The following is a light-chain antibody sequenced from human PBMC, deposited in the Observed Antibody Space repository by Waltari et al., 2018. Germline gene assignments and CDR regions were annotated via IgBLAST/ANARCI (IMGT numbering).Light chain of an antibody. CDR2: ATS. CDR3: QQYYNYPWT. CDR1: QAISSY. J-gene: IGKJ1*01. V-gene: IGKV1-8*01. Sequence: AIRMTHSPSSLSASTGDILTITCRASQAISSYLAWYQQKPGKAPKFLIYATSTLQSGVPSRFSGSGFGTDFTLTINCLQSEDFATYYCQQYYNYPWTFGQGTKVEIK.